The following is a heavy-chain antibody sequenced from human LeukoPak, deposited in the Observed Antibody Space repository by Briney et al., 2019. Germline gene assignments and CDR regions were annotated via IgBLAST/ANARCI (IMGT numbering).Heavy chain of an antibody. CDR2: INPNSGGT. V-gene: IGHV1-2*02. J-gene: IGHJ5*02. CDR1: GYTFTSYG. D-gene: IGHD2-2*01. Sequence: ASVKVSCKASGYTFTSYGISWVRQAPGQGLEWMGWINPNSGGTNYAQKFQGRVTMTRDTSISTAYMELSRLRSDDTAVYYCARDPDLVVAALGFDPWGQGTLVTVSS. CDR3: ARDPDLVVAALGFDP.